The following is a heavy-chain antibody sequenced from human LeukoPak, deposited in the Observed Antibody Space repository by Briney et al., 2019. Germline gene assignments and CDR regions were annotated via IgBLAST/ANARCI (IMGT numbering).Heavy chain of an antibody. D-gene: IGHD2-2*01. CDR3: ARGRGSIYCSSTSCRSEPYNWFDP. CDR2: INPSGGST. J-gene: IGHJ5*02. CDR1: GYTFTSYY. V-gene: IGHV1-46*01. Sequence: ASVKVSCKASGYTFTSYYMHWVRQAPGQGLEWMGIINPSGGSTSYAQKFQGRVTMTRNTSISTAYMELSSLRSEDTAVYYCARGRGSIYCSSTSCRSEPYNWFDPWGQGTLVTVSS.